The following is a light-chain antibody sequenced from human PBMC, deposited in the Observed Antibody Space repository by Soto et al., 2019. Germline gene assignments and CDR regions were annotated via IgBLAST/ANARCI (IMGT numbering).Light chain of an antibody. Sequence: QSALTQPASVSRSPGQSITISCTGTSSDVGGYNYVSWYQQHPGKAPKLMIYEVTNRPSGVSDRFSGSKSGNTASLTISGLQAEDEADYYCGSYTTSSTWVFGGGTKLTVL. V-gene: IGLV2-14*01. CDR3: GSYTTSSTWV. CDR2: EVT. J-gene: IGLJ3*02. CDR1: SSDVGGYNY.